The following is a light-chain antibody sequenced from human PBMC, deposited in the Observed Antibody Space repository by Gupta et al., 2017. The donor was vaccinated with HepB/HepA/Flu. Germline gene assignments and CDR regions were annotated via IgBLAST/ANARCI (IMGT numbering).Light chain of an antibody. Sequence: DVVMTQSPLSLPVTLGQPASISCRSSQSLVHSDGNTYLHWFQQRPGQSPRRLFYKVSNRDSGVPDRFSGSGSGTDFTLKITRVEADDIAVYYCMQTTQGPATFGQGTKVEIK. J-gene: IGKJ1*01. CDR1: QSLVHSDGNTY. CDR3: MQTTQGPAT. CDR2: KVS. V-gene: IGKV2-30*02.